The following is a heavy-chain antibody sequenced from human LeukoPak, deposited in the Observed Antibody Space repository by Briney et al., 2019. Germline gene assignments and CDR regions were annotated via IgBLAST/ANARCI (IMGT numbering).Heavy chain of an antibody. J-gene: IGHJ5*02. V-gene: IGHV4-31*03. CDR3: AREGIAARPGNWFDP. Sequence: SQTLSLTFTVSGGSISSGGYYWSWIRQHPGNGLEWIGYIYYSGSTYYNPSLKSRVTISVDTSKNQFSLKLSSVTAADTAVYYCAREGIAARPGNWFDPWGQGTLVTVSS. CDR2: IYYSGST. CDR1: GGSISSGGYY. D-gene: IGHD6-6*01.